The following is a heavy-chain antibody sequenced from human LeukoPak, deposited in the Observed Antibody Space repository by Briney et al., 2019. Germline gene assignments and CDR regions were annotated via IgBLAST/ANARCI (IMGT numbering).Heavy chain of an antibody. CDR3: ARDGVIPYFDY. CDR1: GFSFSNYG. V-gene: IGHV3-30*02. Sequence: GGSLRLSCVASGFSFSNYGMHWVRQALGKGLEWVAFVRYDESNKYYADSVKGRFTISRDNAKNTLYLQMNSLRAEDTAVYYCARDGVIPYFDYWGQGTLVTVSS. D-gene: IGHD3-16*02. CDR2: VRYDESNK. J-gene: IGHJ4*02.